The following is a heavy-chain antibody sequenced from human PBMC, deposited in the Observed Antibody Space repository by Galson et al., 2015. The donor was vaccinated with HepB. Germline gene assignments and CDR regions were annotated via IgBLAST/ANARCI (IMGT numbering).Heavy chain of an antibody. D-gene: IGHD4-17*01. Sequence: SLRLSCAASGFTFSSYAMHWVRQAPGKGLEWVAVISYDGSNKYYADSVKGRFTISRDNSKNTLYLQMNSLRAEDTAVYYCAGGATVTGWFDPWGQGTLVTVSS. CDR3: AGGATVTGWFDP. V-gene: IGHV3-30-3*01. J-gene: IGHJ5*02. CDR1: GFTFSSYA. CDR2: ISYDGSNK.